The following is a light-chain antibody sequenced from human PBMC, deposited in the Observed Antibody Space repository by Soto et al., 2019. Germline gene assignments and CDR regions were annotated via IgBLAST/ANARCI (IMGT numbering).Light chain of an antibody. CDR1: TSDVGGY. CDR2: EVS. CDR3: SSYAGSNNLV. J-gene: IGLJ2*01. V-gene: IGLV2-8*01. Sequence: QSALTQPPSASGSPGQSVTISCTATTSDVGGYVSWYQQHPGKAPELLIYEVSKRPSGVPDRFSGSKSGNTASLTVSGLQAEDEADYYCSSYAGSNNLVFGGGTKVTVL.